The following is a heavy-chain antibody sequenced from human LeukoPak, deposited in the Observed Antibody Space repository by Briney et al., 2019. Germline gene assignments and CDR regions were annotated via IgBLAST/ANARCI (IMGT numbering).Heavy chain of an antibody. CDR3: ARERNEYNWNDVDYYYYMDV. CDR1: GVTFSMYG. J-gene: IGHJ6*03. CDR2: ILYDLSNK. V-gene: IGHV3-30*02. Sequence: GGSLRLSCAASGVTFSMYGRHSGREAPGKGLWCVSFILYDLSNKCCADAVKGRFTLSRDNSKNTLYLQTNSLRAEDTAVYYCARERNEYNWNDVDYYYYMDVWGKGTTVTVSS. D-gene: IGHD1-20*01.